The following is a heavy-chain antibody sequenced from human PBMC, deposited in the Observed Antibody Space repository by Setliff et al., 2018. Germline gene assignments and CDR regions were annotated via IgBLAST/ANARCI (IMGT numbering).Heavy chain of an antibody. D-gene: IGHD1-26*01. J-gene: IGHJ5*01. V-gene: IGHV3-7*01. CDR1: GFTLSTYW. Sequence: GGSLRLSCSASGFTLSTYWMNWVRQAPGKGLEWVAHIKQDGSEEYYVDSVKGRFTISRDNAKNSLYLQMNSLRAEDTAVYFCAKDRVPDNIWDFDSWGPGTLVTVSS. CDR3: AKDRVPDNIWDFDS. CDR2: IKQDGSEE.